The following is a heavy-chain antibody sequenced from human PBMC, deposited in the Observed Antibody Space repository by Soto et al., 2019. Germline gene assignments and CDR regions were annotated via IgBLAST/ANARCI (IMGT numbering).Heavy chain of an antibody. Sequence: GESLKISCKGSGYSFTSYWISWVRQMPGKGLEWMGRIDPSDSYTNYSPSFQGQVTISADKSISTAYLQWSSLKASDTAMYYCARRGCLFYGMDVWGQGSSATVS. V-gene: IGHV5-10-1*04. CDR2: IDPSDSYT. D-gene: IGHD3-16*01. CDR3: ARRGCLFYGMDV. CDR1: GYSFTSYW. J-gene: IGHJ6*02.